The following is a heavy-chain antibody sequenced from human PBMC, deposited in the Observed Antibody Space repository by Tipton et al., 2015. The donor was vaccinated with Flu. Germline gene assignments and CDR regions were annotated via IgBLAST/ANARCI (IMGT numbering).Heavy chain of an antibody. CDR2: IRSKAYGGTT. V-gene: IGHV3-49*04. J-gene: IGHJ6*02. Sequence: SLRLSCTASGFTFGDYAMSWVRQAPGKGLEWVGFIRSKAYGGTTEYAASVKGRFTISRDDSKSIAYLQMNSLKTEDTAVYYCTRGPSWGPYYYYGMDVWGQGTTVTVSS. D-gene: IGHD7-27*01. CDR3: TRGPSWGPYYYYGMDV. CDR1: GFTFGDYA.